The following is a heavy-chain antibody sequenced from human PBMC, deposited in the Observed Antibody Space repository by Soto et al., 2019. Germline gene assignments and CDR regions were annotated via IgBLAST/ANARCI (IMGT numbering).Heavy chain of an antibody. CDR2: INHSGST. V-gene: IGHV4-34*01. D-gene: IGHD6-19*01. CDR1: GGSFSGYY. J-gene: IGHJ4*02. Sequence: QVQLQQWGAGLLKPSETLSLTRAVYGGSFSGYYWSWIRQPPGKGLEWIGEINHSGSTNYNPSLKSRVTISVDTSKNQFSLKLSSVTAADTAVYYCARRASSGCWDYWGQGTLVTVSS. CDR3: ARRASSGCWDY.